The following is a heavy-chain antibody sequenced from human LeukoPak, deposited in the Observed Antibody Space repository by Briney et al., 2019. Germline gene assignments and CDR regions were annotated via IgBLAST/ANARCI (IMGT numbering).Heavy chain of an antibody. CDR1: GGSISSYY. CDR2: IYYSGST. Sequence: PSETLSLTCTVSGGSISSYYWSWIRQPPGKGLEWIGYIYYSGSTNYNPSLKSRVTISVDTSKNQFSLKLSSVTAADTAVYYCAREKIAAAGLGFDLWGRGTLVTVSS. D-gene: IGHD6-13*01. V-gene: IGHV4-59*01. J-gene: IGHJ2*01. CDR3: AREKIAAAGLGFDL.